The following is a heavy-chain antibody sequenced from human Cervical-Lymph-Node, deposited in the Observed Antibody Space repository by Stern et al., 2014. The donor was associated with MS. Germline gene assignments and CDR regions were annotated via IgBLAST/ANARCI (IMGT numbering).Heavy chain of an antibody. V-gene: IGHV5-51*01. CDR1: GYSFSSHW. D-gene: IGHD2-15*01. Sequence: EVQLVQSGAEVKKPGESLKISCKGSGYSFSSHWIGWVRQMPGKGLEWMAIIYPSDSDIRYSPSFQGQVTISADKSISTAYLQWSSLKASDTAIYYCARQEVDDAFDVWVQGTMVTVSS. CDR3: ARQEVDDAFDV. CDR2: IYPSDSDI. J-gene: IGHJ3*01.